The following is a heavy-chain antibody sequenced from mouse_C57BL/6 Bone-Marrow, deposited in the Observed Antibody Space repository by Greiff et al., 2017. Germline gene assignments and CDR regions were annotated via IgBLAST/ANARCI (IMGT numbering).Heavy chain of an antibody. V-gene: IGHV2-2*01. CDR1: GFSFTSYG. CDR2: IWSGGSK. J-gene: IGHJ4*01. Sequence: VQLKESGPGLVQPSQSLSITCTVSGFSFTSYGVHWVRQSPGKGLEWLGVIWSGGSKDYNAAFISRLSISKDNSKSKVFLKMNSLQADDTAIYYCARKRMDYWGQGTSVTVSS. CDR3: ARKRMDY.